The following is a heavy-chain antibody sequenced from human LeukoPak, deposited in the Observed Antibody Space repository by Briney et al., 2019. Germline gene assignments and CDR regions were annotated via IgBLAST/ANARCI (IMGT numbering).Heavy chain of an antibody. Sequence: SETLSLTCAVYGGSFSGYYWSWIRQPPGKGLEWIGEINHSGSTNYNPSLKSRVTISVDTSKNQFSLKLSSVTAADTAVYYCASQYSSSSYSMDVWGQGTTVTVSS. CDR3: ASQYSSSSYSMDV. CDR1: GGSFSGYY. J-gene: IGHJ6*02. CDR2: INHSGST. D-gene: IGHD6-6*01. V-gene: IGHV4-34*01.